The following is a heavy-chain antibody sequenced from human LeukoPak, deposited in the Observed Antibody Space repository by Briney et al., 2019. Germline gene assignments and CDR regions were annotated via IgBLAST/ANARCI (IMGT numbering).Heavy chain of an antibody. CDR3: ARVFGSWYYFDS. J-gene: IGHJ4*02. CDR1: GFTFSDYY. V-gene: IGHV4-38-2*01. CDR2: VYYSGTP. Sequence: LRLSCAASGFTFSDYYMSWIRQPPGKGLEWIGSVYYSGTPYYNPSLKSRVTMSVDTSKNQFTLNLSSVTAADTAMYYCARVFGSWYYFDSWGQGTLVTVSS. D-gene: IGHD6-13*01.